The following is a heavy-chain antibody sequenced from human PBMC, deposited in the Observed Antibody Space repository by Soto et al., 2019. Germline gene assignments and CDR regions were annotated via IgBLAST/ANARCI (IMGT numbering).Heavy chain of an antibody. J-gene: IGHJ4*02. CDR2: IRSDGSTT. V-gene: IGHV3-64D*08. Sequence: GGSLRLSCSASGVTFSTYSMHWVRQSPGKGLEYVAAIRSDGSTTDYADSVKGRFTISRDNSKNTLYLQMNSLRADDAAVYYCAKLPVKSSAWPRGFDYWGQGILVTVSS. CDR1: GVTFSTYS. D-gene: IGHD6-25*01. CDR3: AKLPVKSSAWPRGFDY.